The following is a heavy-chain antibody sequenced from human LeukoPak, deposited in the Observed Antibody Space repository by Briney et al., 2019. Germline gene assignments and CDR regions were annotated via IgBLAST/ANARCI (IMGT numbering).Heavy chain of an antibody. J-gene: IGHJ4*02. D-gene: IGHD6-19*01. Sequence: SETLSLTCAVYGGSFSGYYWSWIRQPPGKGLEWIGEINHSGSTNYNPSLKSRVTISVDTSKNQFSLKLSSVTAADTAVYYRARSSGWYPLGYWGQGTLVTVSS. CDR3: ARSSGWYPLGY. CDR1: GGSFSGYY. CDR2: INHSGST. V-gene: IGHV4-34*01.